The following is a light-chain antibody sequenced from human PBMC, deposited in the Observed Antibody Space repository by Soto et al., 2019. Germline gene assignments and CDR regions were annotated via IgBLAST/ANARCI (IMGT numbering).Light chain of an antibody. J-gene: IGLJ1*01. CDR1: SSDVGGYNF. CDR3: CSYTSSTSSV. V-gene: IGLV2-14*01. CDR2: DVT. Sequence: QSVLTQPASVSGSPGQSITISCTGTSSDVGGYNFVTWYQQYPGKAPKLVIHDVTRRPSGVSNRFSGSKSGTTASLTISGLQAEDEADYYCCSYTSSTSSVFATVTKVTVL.